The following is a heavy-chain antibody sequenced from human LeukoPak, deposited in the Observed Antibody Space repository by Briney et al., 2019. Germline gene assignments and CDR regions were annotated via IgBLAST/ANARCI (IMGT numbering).Heavy chain of an antibody. J-gene: IGHJ4*02. CDR3: ARDLYPSIAAAGTRAFYY. CDR1: GFTFSSYW. CDR2: IKQDGSEK. Sequence: PGGSLRLSCAASGFTFSSYWMSWVRQAPGKGLESVANIKQDGSEKHYVDSVKGRFTISRDNAKNSLYLQMNSLRAEDTAVYYCARDLYPSIAAAGTRAFYYWGQGTLVTVSS. V-gene: IGHV3-7*01. D-gene: IGHD6-13*01.